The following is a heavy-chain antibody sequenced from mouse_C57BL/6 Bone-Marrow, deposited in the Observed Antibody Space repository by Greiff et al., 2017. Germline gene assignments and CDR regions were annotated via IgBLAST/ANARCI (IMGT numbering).Heavy chain of an antibody. CDR2: IYPGSGST. J-gene: IGHJ3*01. CDR1: GFTFTSYW. Sequence: QVILLQPGAEFVKPGASVKMSCKASGFTFTSYWITWVQQSPGQGLEWIGDIYPGSGSTNYNEKFKSKATLTVDTSSSTACMQLSSVASEVSAVDYCARKCYDGQFAYWGQGTLVTVSA. D-gene: IGHD2-12*01. V-gene: IGHV1-55*01. CDR3: ARKCYDGQFAY.